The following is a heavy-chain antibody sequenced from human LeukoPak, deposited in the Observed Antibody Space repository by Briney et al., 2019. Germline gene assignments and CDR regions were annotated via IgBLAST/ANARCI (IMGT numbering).Heavy chain of an antibody. J-gene: IGHJ4*02. CDR2: ISYDGSNK. D-gene: IGHD6-13*01. Sequence: GGSLRLSCAASGFTFSSYGMHWVRQAPAKGLEWVAVISYDGSNKYYADSVKGRFTISRDNSKNTLYLQMNSLRAEDTAVYYCAKEGLSSSWPDYWGQGTLVTVSS. CDR1: GFTFSSYG. CDR3: AKEGLSSSWPDY. V-gene: IGHV3-30*18.